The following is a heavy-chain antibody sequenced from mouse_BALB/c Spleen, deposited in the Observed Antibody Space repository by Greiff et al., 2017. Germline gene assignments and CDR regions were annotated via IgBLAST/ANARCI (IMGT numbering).Heavy chain of an antibody. CDR2: ISTYYGDA. Sequence: VQLQQSGAELVRPGVSVKISCKGSGYTFTDYAMHWVKQSHAKSLEWIGVISTYYGDATYNQKFKGKATMTVDKSSSTAYMELARLTSEDSAVYYCARDRSYWYFDVWGAGTTVTVSS. V-gene: IGHV1S137*01. CDR3: ARDRSYWYFDV. CDR1: GYTFTDYA. J-gene: IGHJ1*01.